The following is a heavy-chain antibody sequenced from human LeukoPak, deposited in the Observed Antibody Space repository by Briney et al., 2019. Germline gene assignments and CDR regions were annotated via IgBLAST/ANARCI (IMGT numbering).Heavy chain of an antibody. D-gene: IGHD3-22*01. CDR1: GGSISSGSYY. CDR2: IYTSGST. CDR3: ATTYYYDSSGYYYDNDY. V-gene: IGHV4-61*02. J-gene: IGHJ4*02. Sequence: SQTLSLTCTVPGGSISSGSYYWSWIRQPAGKGLEWIGRIYTSGSTNYTPSLKSRVTISVDTSKNQFSLKLSSVTAADTAVYYCATTYYYDSSGYYYDNDYWGQGTLVTVSS.